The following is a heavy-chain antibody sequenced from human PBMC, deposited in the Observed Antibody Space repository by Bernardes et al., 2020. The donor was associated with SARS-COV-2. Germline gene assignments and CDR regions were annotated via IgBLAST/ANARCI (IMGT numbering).Heavy chain of an antibody. CDR1: GYTFGTYA. J-gene: IGHJ4*02. V-gene: IGHV3-23*01. CDR2: ISDRGDNT. D-gene: IGHD3-22*01. Sequence: GGSLRLSCTASGYTFGTYAMSWVRQAPGKGLEWISAISDRGDNTYYTDSVKGRYTISRDNSKNTLFLQMDSLRAEDTAIYFCAKAYYDTSAYHSAFDYWGRGTLVTVSS. CDR3: AKAYYDTSAYHSAFDY.